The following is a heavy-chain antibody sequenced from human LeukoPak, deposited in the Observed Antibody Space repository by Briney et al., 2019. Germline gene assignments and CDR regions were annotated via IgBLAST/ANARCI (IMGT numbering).Heavy chain of an antibody. CDR2: ISSSGSTK. CDR3: AKDLSGYDNLLDY. D-gene: IGHD5-12*01. CDR1: GFTFSSYE. J-gene: IGHJ4*02. Sequence: QPGGSLRLSCAASGFTFSSYEMNWVRQAPGKGLEWVSYISSSGSTKNYADSVKGRFTISRDNSKNTLYLQMNSLRAEDTAVYYCAKDLSGYDNLLDYWGQGTLVTVSS. V-gene: IGHV3-48*03.